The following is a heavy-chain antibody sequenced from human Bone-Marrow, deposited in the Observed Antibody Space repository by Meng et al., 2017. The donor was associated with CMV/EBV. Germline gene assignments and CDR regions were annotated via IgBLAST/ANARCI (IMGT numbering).Heavy chain of an antibody. J-gene: IGHJ3*02. Sequence: SLKISCAASGFTFSSYAMHWVRQAPGKGLEWVAVISYDGSNKYYADSVKGRFTISRDNSKNTLYLQMNSLRAEDTAVYYCARGSGYCSSTSCFLRSFDIWGQGTMVTVSS. CDR3: ARGSGYCSSTSCFLRSFDI. D-gene: IGHD2-2*01. CDR2: ISYDGSNK. V-gene: IGHV3-30-3*01. CDR1: GFTFSSYA.